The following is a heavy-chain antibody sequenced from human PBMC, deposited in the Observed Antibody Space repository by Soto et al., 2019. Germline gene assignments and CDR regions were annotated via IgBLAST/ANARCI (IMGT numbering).Heavy chain of an antibody. CDR2: INPNSGGT. J-gene: IGHJ6*03. CDR3: GREIGGATATLDYYYLNKSV. Sequence: QVQLVQSGAEVKKPGASVKVSCKASGYTFSDYYIHWMRQAPAQGLEWMGWINPNSGGTKYAHKFQGGVTMTRDTTIKTAGRELSRLTSSDTAVYYCGREIGGATATLDYYYLNKSVWGKGTTVTGS. D-gene: IGHD3-16*01. CDR1: GYTFSDYY. V-gene: IGHV1-2*07.